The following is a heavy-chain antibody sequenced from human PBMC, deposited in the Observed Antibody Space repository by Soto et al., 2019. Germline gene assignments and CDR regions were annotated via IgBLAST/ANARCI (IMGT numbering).Heavy chain of an antibody. CDR3: ARWKQPSYYFDY. V-gene: IGHV4-4*02. D-gene: IGHD1-1*01. J-gene: IGHJ4*02. Sequence: QVQLQESGPGLVKPSGTLSLTCAVSGGSISSSNWWSWVRQPPGKGLEWIGEIYHSGSTNYNPSLKTRXXIXVXXSKNQFSLKLSSVTAADTAVYYCARWKQPSYYFDYWGQGTLVTVSS. CDR2: IYHSGST. CDR1: GGSISSSNW.